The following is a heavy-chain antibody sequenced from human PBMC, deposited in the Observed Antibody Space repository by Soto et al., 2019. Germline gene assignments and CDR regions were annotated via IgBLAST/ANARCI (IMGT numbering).Heavy chain of an antibody. V-gene: IGHV4-61*08. J-gene: IGHJ5*02. CDR1: GGSGSSGGYY. Sequence: PSETLSLTCTVSGGSGSSGGYYWSWIRQPPGKGLEWIGDIYYSGSTNYNPSRKSRVTISVDTSKNQFSLKLSSVTAADTAVYYCARATAGYRSINWLDPWGRGTLVTVSS. CDR3: ARATAGYRSINWLDP. D-gene: IGHD6-13*01. CDR2: IYYSGST.